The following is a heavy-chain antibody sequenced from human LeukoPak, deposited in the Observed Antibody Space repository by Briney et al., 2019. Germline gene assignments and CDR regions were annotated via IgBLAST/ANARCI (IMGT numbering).Heavy chain of an antibody. Sequence: GGSLRLSCAASGFTFSSYAMHWVRQAPGKGLEWVSAISGSGGSTYYADSVKGRFTISRDNSKNTLYLQMNSLRAEDTAVYYCARDTGPVQLERRGYFDYWGQGTLVTVSS. CDR2: ISGSGGST. V-gene: IGHV3-23*01. D-gene: IGHD1-1*01. CDR3: ARDTGPVQLERRGYFDY. J-gene: IGHJ4*02. CDR1: GFTFSSYA.